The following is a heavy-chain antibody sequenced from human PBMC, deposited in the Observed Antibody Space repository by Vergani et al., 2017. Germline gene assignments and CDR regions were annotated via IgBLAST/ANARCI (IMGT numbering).Heavy chain of an antibody. V-gene: IGHV3-30*02. J-gene: IGHJ4*02. CDR1: GFTLSNYA. CDR3: AKHFSGWGSDY. CDR2: IQFDGSNE. Sequence: QVQLVESGGGVVQRGGSLRLSCATSGFTLSNYAMQWIRQGPGKGLEFVAFIQFDGSNEYYADSVKGRFTLSRDLSKNTLYLQMNSLRTDDTATYYCAKHFSGWGSDYWGQGTQVIVSS. D-gene: IGHD6-19*01.